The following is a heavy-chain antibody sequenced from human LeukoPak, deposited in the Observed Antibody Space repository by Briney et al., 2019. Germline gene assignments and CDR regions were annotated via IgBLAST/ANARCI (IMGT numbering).Heavy chain of an antibody. CDR3: ARNYGSGNYYTPSDF. CDR2: IYPGDYDT. Sequence: GESLKISCKGSGYTITTYWIAWVRQMPGKGLEWMGIIYPGDYDTRYSPSFQGQVTISADKSISTAYLQWSKLKASDTAMYYCARNYGSGNYYTPSDFWGQGTLVTVSS. J-gene: IGHJ4*02. V-gene: IGHV5-51*01. D-gene: IGHD3-10*01. CDR1: GYTITTYW.